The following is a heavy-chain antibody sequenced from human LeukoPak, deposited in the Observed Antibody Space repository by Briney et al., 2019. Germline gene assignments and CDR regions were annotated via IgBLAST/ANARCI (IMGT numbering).Heavy chain of an antibody. D-gene: IGHD6-13*01. CDR2: IYHSGTT. J-gene: IGHJ4*02. CDR1: GYSINNNYY. CDR3: ARLSKTTIAAAHFDY. Sequence: SETLSLTCTVSGYSINNNYYWDWIRQPPGKGLEWIASIYHSGTTYYNPALKSRVTISLDSSKNQFSLKLSSVTAADTAVYYCARLSKTTIAAAHFDYWGQGTLVTVSS. V-gene: IGHV4-38-2*02.